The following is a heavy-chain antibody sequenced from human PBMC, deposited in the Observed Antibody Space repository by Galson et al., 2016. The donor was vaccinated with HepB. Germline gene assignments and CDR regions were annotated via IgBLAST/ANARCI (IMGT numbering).Heavy chain of an antibody. CDR2: IYPGDSDT. Sequence: QSGAEVKKPGESLKISCPGSGSSFTSYWIGWVRQMPGKGLEWMGSIYPGDSDTTYSPSFHGQVTMSVDKSISTAHLQWSSLTASDTAMYYCARPDYHDSSGYYTEATFDIWGQGTMVTVSS. CDR1: GSSFTSYW. CDR3: ARPDYHDSSGYYTEATFDI. V-gene: IGHV5-51*01. J-gene: IGHJ3*02. D-gene: IGHD3-22*01.